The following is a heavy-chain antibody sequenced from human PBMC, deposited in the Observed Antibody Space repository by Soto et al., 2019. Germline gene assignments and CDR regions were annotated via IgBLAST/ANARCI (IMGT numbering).Heavy chain of an antibody. V-gene: IGHV5-51*01. CDR1: GYSFTTYW. CDR3: ARHSTSAPKDY. CDR2: IYPGDSDT. D-gene: IGHD3-10*01. Sequence: LKISCKGSGYSFTTYWIAWVRQMPGKGLEWVGIIYPGDSDTRYSPSFEGHVTISVDKSISTAFLQWNSLKASDNAIYYCARHSTSAPKDYWGQGTLVTVSS. J-gene: IGHJ4*01.